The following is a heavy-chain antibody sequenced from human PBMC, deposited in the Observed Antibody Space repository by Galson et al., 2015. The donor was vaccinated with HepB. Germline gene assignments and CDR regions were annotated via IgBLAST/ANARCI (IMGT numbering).Heavy chain of an antibody. J-gene: IGHJ5*02. V-gene: IGHV3-30*18. CDR2: ISYDGSSK. D-gene: IGHD5/OR15-5a*01. Sequence: LRLSCAASGFTFSRSGMHWVRQPPGKGLVWVAFISYDGSSKKYADSVKGRFTISRDNSNNTLYLQMTSLRLEDTAVYYCSKAVAVSGHSRWFDPWGQGALVIVSS. CDR3: SKAVAVSGHSRWFDP. CDR1: GFTFSRSG.